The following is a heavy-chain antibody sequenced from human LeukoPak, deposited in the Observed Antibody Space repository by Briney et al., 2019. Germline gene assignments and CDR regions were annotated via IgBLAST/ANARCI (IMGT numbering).Heavy chain of an antibody. J-gene: IGHJ6*03. CDR3: ARGGYQLLGFLVKYYYMDV. Sequence: ASVKVSCKASGITFSSYAISWVRQAPGQGLEWMGGIIPIFCTAKYAKKFKGRVTITGDESTRKDYMELRSLRSEDTAVYYCARGGYQLLGFLVKYYYMDVWGKGTTVTISS. CDR2: IIPIFCTA. CDR1: GITFSSYA. D-gene: IGHD2-2*01. V-gene: IGHV1-69*13.